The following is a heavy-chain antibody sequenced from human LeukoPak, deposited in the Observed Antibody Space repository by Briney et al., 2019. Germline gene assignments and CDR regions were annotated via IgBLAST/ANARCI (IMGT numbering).Heavy chain of an antibody. Sequence: GSLRLSCAASGFSVSNKYMSWVRQAPGKGLEWVSVIYTGGDTYYVDSVRGRFTISRDNSKNTVNLQMNSLRAEDTALYYCAGGQMFTSGGFDDWGQGTLVTVSS. CDR2: IYTGGDT. D-gene: IGHD6-19*01. J-gene: IGHJ4*02. CDR1: GFSVSNKY. V-gene: IGHV3-53*01. CDR3: AGGQMFTSGGFDD.